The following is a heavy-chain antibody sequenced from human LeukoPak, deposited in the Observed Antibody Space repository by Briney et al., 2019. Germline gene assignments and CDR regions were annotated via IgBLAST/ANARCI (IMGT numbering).Heavy chain of an antibody. Sequence: EASVKVSCKASGYTFTSYGISWVRQAPGQGLEWMGWISAYNGNTNYAQKLQGRVTMTTDTSTGTAYMELRSLRSDDTAVYYCASSGRYYCSGGSCYSGWFDPWGQGTLVTVSS. CDR1: GYTFTSYG. V-gene: IGHV1-18*01. CDR2: ISAYNGNT. D-gene: IGHD2-15*01. CDR3: ASSGRYYCSGGSCYSGWFDP. J-gene: IGHJ5*02.